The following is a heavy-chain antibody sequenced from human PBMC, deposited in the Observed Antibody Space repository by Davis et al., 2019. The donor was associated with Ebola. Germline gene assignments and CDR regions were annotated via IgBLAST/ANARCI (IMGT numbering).Heavy chain of an antibody. CDR2: INNDGSEA. Sequence: PGGSLRLSCAASGITVSRHWMHWVRQVPGKGLMWVSHINNDGSEATYAASVKGRFTISRDNARNTVFLQMNSLREEDTAVYYCARSAGGFDVWGQGTLVTVSS. CDR1: GITVSRHW. D-gene: IGHD3-16*01. CDR3: ARSAGGFDV. V-gene: IGHV3-74*01. J-gene: IGHJ4*02.